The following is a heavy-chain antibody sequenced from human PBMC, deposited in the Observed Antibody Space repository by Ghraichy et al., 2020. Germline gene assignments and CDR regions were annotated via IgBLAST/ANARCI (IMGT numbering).Heavy chain of an antibody. J-gene: IGHJ3*02. CDR3: AREVAAASDAFDI. V-gene: IGHV3-21*01. Sequence: GGSLRLSCAASGFTFSSYSMNWVRQAPGKGLEWVSSISSSSSYIYYADSVKGRFTISRDNAKNSLYLQMNSLRAEDTAVYYCAREVAAASDAFDIWGQGTMVTVSS. D-gene: IGHD6-13*01. CDR2: ISSSSSYI. CDR1: GFTFSSYS.